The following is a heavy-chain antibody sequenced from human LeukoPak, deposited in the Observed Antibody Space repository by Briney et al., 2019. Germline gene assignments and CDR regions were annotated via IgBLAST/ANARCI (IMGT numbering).Heavy chain of an antibody. CDR3: ATYYDSSGYYPY. Sequence: ASVKVSCKASGYTFTGYYMHWVRQAPRQGLEWMGWINPNSGGTNYAQKFQGRVTMTRDTSISTAYMELSRLRSDDTAVYYCATYYDSSGYYPYWGQGTLVTVSS. CDR1: GYTFTGYY. J-gene: IGHJ4*02. CDR2: INPNSGGT. D-gene: IGHD3-22*01. V-gene: IGHV1-2*02.